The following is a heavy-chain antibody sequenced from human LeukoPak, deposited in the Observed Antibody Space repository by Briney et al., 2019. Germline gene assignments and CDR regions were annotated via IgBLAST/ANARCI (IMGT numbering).Heavy chain of an antibody. CDR3: ARDLSSVGMDV. V-gene: IGHV4-31*03. Sequence: PSETLSLTCTVSGGSISSGGYSWSWIRQHPGKGLEWIGYSYYSGSTYYNPSLKSRVTISVDTSKNQFSLKLSSVTAADTAVYYCARDLSSVGMDVWGQGTTVTVSS. CDR1: GGSISSGGYS. J-gene: IGHJ6*02. CDR2: SYYSGST.